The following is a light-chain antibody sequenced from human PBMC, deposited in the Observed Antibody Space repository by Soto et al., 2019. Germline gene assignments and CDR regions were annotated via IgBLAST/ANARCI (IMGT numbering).Light chain of an antibody. V-gene: IGLV1-47*01. CDR1: SSNIGSYY. J-gene: IGLJ2*01. CDR3: AAWDDSLSVL. CDR2: RNN. Sequence: QSALTQPPSASGTPGQRVTISCSGASSNIGSYYDYWYRQLPGAAPKLLIYRNNQRPSGVPDRFSGSKSGTAASLAISGLRSEDEADYYCAAWDDSLSVLFGGGTKLTVL.